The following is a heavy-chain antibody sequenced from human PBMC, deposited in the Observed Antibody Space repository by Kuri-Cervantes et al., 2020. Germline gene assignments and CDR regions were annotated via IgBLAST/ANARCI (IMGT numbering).Heavy chain of an antibody. D-gene: IGHD3-3*01. Sequence: SLKISCAASGFIFDDYAMHWVRQAPGKGLEWVSGISWNSGYKGHADSVRGRFFVSRDNAKNSLYLQMNSLRAEDTASYYCAKDSAAFSDDSGRSYDGLLLDNWGQGTVVTVSS. V-gene: IGHV3-9*01. J-gene: IGHJ4*02. CDR1: GFIFDDYA. CDR2: ISWNSGYK. CDR3: AKDSAAFSDDSGRSYDGLLLDN.